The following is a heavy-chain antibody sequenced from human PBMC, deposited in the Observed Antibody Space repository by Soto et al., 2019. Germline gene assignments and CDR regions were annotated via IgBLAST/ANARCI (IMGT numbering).Heavy chain of an antibody. CDR3: EIGGPIRWFGETSFLKHIGFDY. CDR2: LYYSGST. CDR1: GGSVSSGSYY. D-gene: IGHD3-10*01. J-gene: IGHJ4*02. V-gene: IGHV4-61*01. Sequence: PSETLSLTCTVSGGSVSSGSYYLSWIRQPPGKGLEWSGYLYYSGSTNDKPSLKSRLALSVETAKNQFSLKLRSVTASDTDVYYCEIGGPIRWFGETSFLKHIGFDYWGQGTLVTVSS.